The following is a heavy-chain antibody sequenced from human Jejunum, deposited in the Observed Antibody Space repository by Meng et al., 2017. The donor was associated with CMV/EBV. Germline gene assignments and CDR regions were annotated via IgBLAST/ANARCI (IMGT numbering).Heavy chain of an antibody. V-gene: IGHV3-30*04. J-gene: IGHJ4*02. CDR2: SSSDGNDK. CDR1: GLTFSLDA. Sequence: ASGLTFSLDAVHWVRQAPGKGLEWVAVSSSDGNDKFYADSVKGRFSISRDNSKNTLILQMSSLTTDDTAVYYCARDHYSDPTYTEYWGQGTLVTVSS. D-gene: IGHD3-22*01. CDR3: ARDHYSDPTYTEY.